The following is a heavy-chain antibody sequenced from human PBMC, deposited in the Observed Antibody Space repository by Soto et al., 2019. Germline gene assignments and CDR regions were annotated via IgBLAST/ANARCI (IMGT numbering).Heavy chain of an antibody. CDR2: IYYSGST. V-gene: IGHV4-31*03. CDR3: ARSLDSSGYYYYYYYYGMDV. CDR1: GGSISSGVYY. D-gene: IGHD3-22*01. Sequence: SETLSLTCTVSGGSISSGVYYWSWIRQHPGKVLEWIGYIYYSGSTYYNPSLKSRVTISVDTSKNQFSLKLSSVTAADTAVYYCARSLDSSGYYYYYYYYGMDVWGQGTTVTVSS. J-gene: IGHJ6*02.